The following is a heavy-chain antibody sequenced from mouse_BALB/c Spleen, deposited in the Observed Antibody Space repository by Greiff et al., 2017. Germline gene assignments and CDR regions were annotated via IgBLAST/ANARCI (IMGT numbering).Heavy chain of an antibody. CDR3: ARGDSSGSWFAY. CDR1: GFTFTDSY. Sequence: VQLQQSGAELVKPGASVKLSCTASGFTFTDSYMHWVKQRPEQGLEWIGMIDPANGNTKYDPKFQGKATITADTSSNTAYLQLSSLTSEDTAVCYCARGDSSGSWFAYWGQGTLVTVSA. D-gene: IGHD3-2*01. CDR2: IDPANGNT. J-gene: IGHJ3*01. V-gene: IGHV14-3*02.